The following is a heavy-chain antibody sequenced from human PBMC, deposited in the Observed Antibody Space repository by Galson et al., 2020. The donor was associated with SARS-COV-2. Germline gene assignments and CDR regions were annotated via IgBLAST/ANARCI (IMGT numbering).Heavy chain of an antibody. V-gene: IGHV4-38-2*02. D-gene: IGHD4-4*01. CDR2: IYHSGST. Sequence: SETLSLTCTVSGYSISSGYYWGWIRQPPGKGLEWIGSIYHSGSTYYNPSLKSRVTISVDTSKNQFSLKLSSVIAADTAVYYCARGGSDYSNYEGYYYYGMDVWGQGTTVTVSS. J-gene: IGHJ6*02. CDR3: ARGGSDYSNYEGYYYYGMDV. CDR1: GYSISSGYY.